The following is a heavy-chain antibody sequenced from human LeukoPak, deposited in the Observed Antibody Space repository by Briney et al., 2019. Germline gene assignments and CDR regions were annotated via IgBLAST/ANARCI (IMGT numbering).Heavy chain of an antibody. J-gene: IGHJ4*02. CDR3: ARERTQVATLGY. Sequence: ASVKVSCKVSGYTLTELSMHWVRQAPGQGLEWMGWINPNSGGTNYAQKFQGRVTMTRDTSISTAYMELSRLRSDDTAVYYCARERTQVATLGYWGQGTLVTVSS. CDR1: GYTLTELS. V-gene: IGHV1-2*02. CDR2: INPNSGGT. D-gene: IGHD5-12*01.